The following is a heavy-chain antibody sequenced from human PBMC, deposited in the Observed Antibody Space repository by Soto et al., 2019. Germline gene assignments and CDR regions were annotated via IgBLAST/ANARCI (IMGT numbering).Heavy chain of an antibody. J-gene: IGHJ4*02. Sequence: GGSLRLSCAASGFTFSSYGMHWVRQAPGKGLEWVAVISYDGSNKYYADSVKGRFTISRDNSKNTLYLQMNSLRAEDTAVYYCAKDWKKSFSGWLDYWGQGTLVTVSS. V-gene: IGHV3-30*18. D-gene: IGHD6-19*01. CDR3: AKDWKKSFSGWLDY. CDR1: GFTFSSYG. CDR2: ISYDGSNK.